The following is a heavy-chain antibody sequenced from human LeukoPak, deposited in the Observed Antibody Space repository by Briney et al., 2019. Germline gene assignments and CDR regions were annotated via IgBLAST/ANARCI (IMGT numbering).Heavy chain of an antibody. D-gene: IGHD6-19*01. CDR3: ARAGRMAEPGTFDI. CDR1: GGSISSYY. CDR2: IYTSGST. V-gene: IGHV4-4*07. J-gene: IGHJ3*02. Sequence: SETLSLTCTVSGGSISSYYWTWIRQPAGKGLEWIGRIYTSGSTDYNPSLKSRVTMSINTSKNQFSLKLSSVTSADTAVYYCARAGRMAEPGTFDIWGQGTMVTVSS.